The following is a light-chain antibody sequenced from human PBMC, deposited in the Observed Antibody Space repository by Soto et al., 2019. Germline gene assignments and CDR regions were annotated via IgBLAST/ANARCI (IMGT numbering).Light chain of an antibody. V-gene: IGLV2-11*01. CDR2: DVS. CDR1: SSDVGNYNY. CDR3: CSYAGSYTYV. J-gene: IGLJ1*01. Sequence: QSALTQPRSVSESPGQSVTISCTGTSSDVGNYNYVSWYQQHPGKAPKVLIYDVSKRPSGVPDRFSASKSGNTASLTISGLRAEDEADYYCCSYAGSYTYVFGTGTKLTVL.